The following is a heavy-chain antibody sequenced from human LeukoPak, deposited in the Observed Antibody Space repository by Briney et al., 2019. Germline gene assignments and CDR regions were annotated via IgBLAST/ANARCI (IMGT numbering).Heavy chain of an antibody. CDR1: GFTLRSSW. V-gene: IGHV3-74*01. CDR3: ARAGNYYFDL. CDR2: MNGDGKTI. Sequence: GGSLRLSCAASGFTLRSSWMPWVRQAPGKGLVWVARMNGDGKTINYADSVKGRFTISRDNAKNTLYLQMNSLRAEDAAVYYCARAGNYYFDLWGRGTLVTVSS. D-gene: IGHD1-7*01. J-gene: IGHJ2*01.